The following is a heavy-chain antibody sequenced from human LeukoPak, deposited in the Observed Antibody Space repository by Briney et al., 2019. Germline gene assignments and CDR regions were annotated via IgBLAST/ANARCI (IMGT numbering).Heavy chain of an antibody. V-gene: IGHV3-21*01. J-gene: IGHJ4*02. CDR3: ARDGYFEWSSGILTGYSYYFDY. Sequence: GGSLRLSCAASGFTFSSYSMNWVRQPPGKGLEWVSSISSSSSYIYYADSVKGRFTISRDNAKNSLYLQMNSLRAEDTAVYYCARDGYFEWSSGILTGYSYYFDYWGQGTLVTVSS. CDR2: ISSSSSYI. CDR1: GFTFSSYS. D-gene: IGHD3-9*01.